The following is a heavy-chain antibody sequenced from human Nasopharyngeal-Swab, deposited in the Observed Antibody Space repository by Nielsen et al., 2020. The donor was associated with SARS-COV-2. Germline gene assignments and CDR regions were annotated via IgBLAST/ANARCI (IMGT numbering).Heavy chain of an antibody. D-gene: IGHD4-23*01. CDR2: ISGSGGST. CDR3: ARGSGGNSFRWVLGKTPAYYFDY. Sequence: GESLKISCAASGFTFSSYAMSWVRQAPGKGLEWVSAISGSGGSTYYADSVKGRFTISRDNAKNSLYLQMNSLRAEDTAVYYCARGSGGNSFRWVLGKTPAYYFDYWGQGTLVTVSS. J-gene: IGHJ4*02. CDR1: GFTFSSYA. V-gene: IGHV3-23*01.